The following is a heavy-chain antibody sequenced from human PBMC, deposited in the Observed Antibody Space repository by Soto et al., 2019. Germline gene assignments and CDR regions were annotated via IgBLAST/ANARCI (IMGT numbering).Heavy chain of an antibody. D-gene: IGHD6-13*01. J-gene: IGHJ6*02. Sequence: QVPLVQSGAEVKKPGASVKVSCKASGYTFTSYAMHWVRQAPGQRLEWMGWINAGNGNTKYSQKFQGRVTITRDTSASTAYMELSSLRSEDTAVYYCARGGIAAAGTTVVYYYYGMDVWGQGTTVTVSS. CDR3: ARGGIAAAGTTVVYYYYGMDV. CDR2: INAGNGNT. CDR1: GYTFTSYA. V-gene: IGHV1-3*01.